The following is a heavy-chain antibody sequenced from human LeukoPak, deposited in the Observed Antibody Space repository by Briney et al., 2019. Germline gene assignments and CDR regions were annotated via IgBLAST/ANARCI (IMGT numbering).Heavy chain of an antibody. J-gene: IGHJ4*02. CDR1: GVSISSYY. D-gene: IGHD6-13*01. CDR3: ARVVSSKAPNFDY. Sequence: SETLSLTCTVSGVSISSYYWSWIRQPPGKGLEWIGYIYYSGSTNYNPSLKSRVTISVDTSKNQFSLKLSSVTAADTAVYYCARVVSSKAPNFDYWGQGTLVTVSS. V-gene: IGHV4-59*01. CDR2: IYYSGST.